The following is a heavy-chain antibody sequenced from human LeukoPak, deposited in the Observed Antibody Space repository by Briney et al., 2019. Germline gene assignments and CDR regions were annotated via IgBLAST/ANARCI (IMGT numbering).Heavy chain of an antibody. Sequence: ASVKVSCKASGYTFTSYYIHWVRQAPGQPLEWMGIINPSGGGTSYAPKIQGRVTMTRDTSTSTVYMELSSLRSEDTAVYYCARDRRYNSGWGHFDYWGQGTLITVSS. D-gene: IGHD6-19*01. V-gene: IGHV1-46*01. CDR2: INPSGGGT. CDR3: ARDRRYNSGWGHFDY. J-gene: IGHJ4*02. CDR1: GYTFTSYY.